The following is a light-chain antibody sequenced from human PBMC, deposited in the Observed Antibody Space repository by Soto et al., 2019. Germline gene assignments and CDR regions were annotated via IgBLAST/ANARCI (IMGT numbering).Light chain of an antibody. CDR3: QQRSNGPAYT. CDR1: QSVSSH. V-gene: IGKV3-11*01. J-gene: IGKJ2*01. Sequence: EVVLTQSPVTLSLSPGERATLSCRASQSVSSHLAWYQQKPGQAPRLLIYDTSNRATGIPGRFSGSGSGTHFTLTISSLEPEDFAVYYCQQRSNGPAYTFGQGTRLDI. CDR2: DTS.